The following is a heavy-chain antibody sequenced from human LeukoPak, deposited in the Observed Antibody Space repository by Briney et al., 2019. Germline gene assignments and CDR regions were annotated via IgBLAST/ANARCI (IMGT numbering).Heavy chain of an antibody. CDR1: GFTFDYYA. J-gene: IGHJ6*04. Sequence: GGSLRLSCVASGFTFDYYAMNWVRQAPGRGLEWVSYINIYNTIHYADSVKGRFTISRDDAKNSLYLQMNSLRPEDTAVYYCARVPQPMDVWGRGATVTVSS. V-gene: IGHV3-69-1*01. CDR3: ARVPQPMDV. CDR2: INIYNTI. D-gene: IGHD1-14*01.